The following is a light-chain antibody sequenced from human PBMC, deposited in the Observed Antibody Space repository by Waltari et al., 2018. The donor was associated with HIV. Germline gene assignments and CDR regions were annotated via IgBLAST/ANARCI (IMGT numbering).Light chain of an antibody. V-gene: IGKV3-15*01. J-gene: IGKJ4*01. CDR1: QNVSSN. Sequence: ERVMTQSPATLSVSPGESVTLSCRASQNVSSNLAWYQQKPGQAPRLLIYDASTRVTAMTGRFSGSGSGTEFTLTISSLQSADFAAYYCQQYNNWPLTFGGGTKVEIK. CDR2: DAS. CDR3: QQYNNWPLT.